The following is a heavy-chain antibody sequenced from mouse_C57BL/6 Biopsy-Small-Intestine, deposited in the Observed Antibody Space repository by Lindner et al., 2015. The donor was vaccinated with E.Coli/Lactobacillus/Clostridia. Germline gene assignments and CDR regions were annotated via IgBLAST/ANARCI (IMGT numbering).Heavy chain of an antibody. D-gene: IGHD1-2*01. CDR3: SAYINNYYTVDY. Sequence: VQLQESGAELVKPGASVKISCKTSGYAFSNYWMNWVKQRPGQGLEWIGQIHPGDGNTDYNGKFKDKATLTADKSSSTAYMQLSSLTSEDSAVYFCSAYINNYYTVDYWGQGTAVTVSS. CDR2: IHPGDGNT. V-gene: IGHV1-80*01. CDR1: GYAFSNYW. J-gene: IGHJ4*01.